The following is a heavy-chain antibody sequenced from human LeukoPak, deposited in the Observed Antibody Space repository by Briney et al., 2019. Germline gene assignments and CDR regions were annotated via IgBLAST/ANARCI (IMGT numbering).Heavy chain of an antibody. J-gene: IGHJ4*02. Sequence: GGSLRLSCAASGFTFSSYGMHWVRQAPGKGLEWVAVIWYDGSNKYYADSVKGRFTISRDNSKNTLYLQMNSLRAEDTAVYYCARDPSLGITSGWYSRTPAPIDYWGQGTLVTVSS. CDR2: IWYDGSNK. CDR3: ARDPSLGITSGWYSRTPAPIDY. D-gene: IGHD6-19*01. V-gene: IGHV3-33*01. CDR1: GFTFSSYG.